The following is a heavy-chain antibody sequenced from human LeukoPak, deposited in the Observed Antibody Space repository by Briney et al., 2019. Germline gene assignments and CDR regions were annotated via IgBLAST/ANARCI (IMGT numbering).Heavy chain of an antibody. CDR2: VYDSGST. CDR1: GGSISDSY. Sequence: KSSETLSLTCTVSGGSISDSYWSWVRQPPGKGLEWIGHVYDSGSTTHNPSLKSRVTISVDTSKNQFSLNLSSVTAADTAVYYCARHDLAAAGVNWFDPWGQGTLVTVSS. V-gene: IGHV4-59*08. D-gene: IGHD6-13*01. J-gene: IGHJ5*02. CDR3: ARHDLAAAGVNWFDP.